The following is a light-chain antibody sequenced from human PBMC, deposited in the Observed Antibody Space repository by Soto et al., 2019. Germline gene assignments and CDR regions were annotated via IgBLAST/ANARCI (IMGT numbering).Light chain of an antibody. V-gene: IGKV1-5*01. CDR2: DAS. Sequence: DFQMTQSPSTLSASVGDRVTITCRASQSIHSWLAWYQQKPGRTPQILIYDASKLEPGVPSRLSGGGSGTEFTLTISSLQPDDFATYYCQQYSTYPLTFGGGTKVDIK. CDR3: QQYSTYPLT. J-gene: IGKJ4*01. CDR1: QSIHSW.